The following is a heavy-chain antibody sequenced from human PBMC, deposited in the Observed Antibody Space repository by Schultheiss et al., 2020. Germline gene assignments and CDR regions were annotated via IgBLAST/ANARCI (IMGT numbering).Heavy chain of an antibody. D-gene: IGHD3-3*02. Sequence: SETLSLTCTVSGGSISSYYWSWIRQPPGKGLEWIGYIYYNGNTNSHPSLKSRVTMSVDTSKNQFSLRLTSVTAADTAVYYCVRRDHFFDHWGQGTLVTVYS. CDR3: VRRDHFFDH. CDR1: GGSISSYY. V-gene: IGHV4-59*08. CDR2: IYYNGNT. J-gene: IGHJ4*02.